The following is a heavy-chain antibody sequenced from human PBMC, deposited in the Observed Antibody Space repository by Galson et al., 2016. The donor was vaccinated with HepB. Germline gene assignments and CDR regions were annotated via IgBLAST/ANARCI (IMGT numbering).Heavy chain of an antibody. CDR1: GGPISGHY. CDR3: ARIDFGLFDS. J-gene: IGHJ4*02. Sequence: SETLSLTCTVSGGPISGHYWSWIRQSPVKGLEYIGYIFYTGTTDYNPSLKSRVTISVDTSKNLFSLRLTSVTAADTAIYFCARIDFGLFDSWGQGILVTVSS. D-gene: IGHD3/OR15-3a*01. CDR2: IFYTGTT. V-gene: IGHV4-59*11.